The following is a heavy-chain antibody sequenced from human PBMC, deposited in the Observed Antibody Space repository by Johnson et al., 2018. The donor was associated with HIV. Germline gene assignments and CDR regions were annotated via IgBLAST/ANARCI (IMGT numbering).Heavy chain of an antibody. CDR3: ARWSWAFDAFDI. V-gene: IGHV3-66*01. D-gene: IGHD1-26*01. J-gene: IGHJ3*02. CDR1: GFTVSSNY. Sequence: VQLVESGGGLVQPGGSLRLSCAASGFTVSSNYMSLVRQAPGKGLEWVSVIYSGGSTYYADSVKCRFTISRDNSKNTLYLQMNSLRAEDTAVYYCARWSWAFDAFDIWGQGTMVTVSS. CDR2: IYSGGST.